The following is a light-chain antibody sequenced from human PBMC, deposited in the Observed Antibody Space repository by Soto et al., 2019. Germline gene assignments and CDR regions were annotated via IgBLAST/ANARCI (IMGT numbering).Light chain of an antibody. V-gene: IGKV3-20*01. J-gene: IGKJ4*01. CDR2: ATS. Sequence: EIVLTQSPDTLSLSPGERATLSCRASQSVRSTLLAWYQQKPGQAPRLLIYATSSRATGISDRFSGSGSGTDFTLTISRLEPEDFAVYYCQQYGWSPLTFGGGTKVEIK. CDR3: QQYGWSPLT. CDR1: QSVRSTL.